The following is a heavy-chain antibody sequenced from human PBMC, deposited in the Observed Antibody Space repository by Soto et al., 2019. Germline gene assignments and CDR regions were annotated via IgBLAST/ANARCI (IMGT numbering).Heavy chain of an antibody. V-gene: IGHV1-2*02. CDR3: ARSRGEVVVAAAFDP. CDR1: GYTFTGYY. CDR2: INPNSGGT. J-gene: IGHJ5*02. Sequence: GGSVKVSCKASGYTFTGYYMHWVRQAPGQGLEWMGWINPNSGGTNYAQKFQGRVTMTRDTSISTAYMELSRLRSDDTAVYYCARSRGEVVVAAAFDPWGQGTLVTVSS. D-gene: IGHD2-15*01.